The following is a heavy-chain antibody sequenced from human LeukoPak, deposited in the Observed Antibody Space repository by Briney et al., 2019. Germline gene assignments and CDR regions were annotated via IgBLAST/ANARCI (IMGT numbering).Heavy chain of an antibody. CDR2: IKSKTDGGTT. Sequence: NPGGSLRLSCAASGFTFSNAWMSWVRQAPGKGLEWVGRIKSKTDGGTTDYAAPVKGRFTISRDDSKNTLYLQMNSLKTEDTAVYYCTTAEIVLMVYAIHGCWGQGTLVTVSS. CDR1: GFTFSNAW. J-gene: IGHJ4*02. CDR3: TTAEIVLMVYAIHGC. V-gene: IGHV3-15*01. D-gene: IGHD2-8*01.